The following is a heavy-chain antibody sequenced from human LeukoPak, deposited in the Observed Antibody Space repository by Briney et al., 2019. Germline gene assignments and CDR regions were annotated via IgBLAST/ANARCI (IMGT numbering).Heavy chain of an antibody. CDR2: MNPNSGNT. J-gene: IGHJ6*02. CDR1: GYTFTSYD. Sequence: GASVKVSCKASGYTFTSYDINWVRQATGQGLEWMGWMNPNSGNTGYAQKFQGRVTMTRNTSISTAYMELSSLRSEDTAEYYCARGGAYSELDYYYGMDVWGQGTTVTVSS. D-gene: IGHD2-21*01. CDR3: ARGGAYSELDYYYGMDV. V-gene: IGHV1-8*01.